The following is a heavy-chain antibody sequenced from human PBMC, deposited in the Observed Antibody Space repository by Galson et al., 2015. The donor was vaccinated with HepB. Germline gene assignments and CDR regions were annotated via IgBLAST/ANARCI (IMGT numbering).Heavy chain of an antibody. D-gene: IGHD6-13*01. CDR1: GYTFTSYA. CDR2: INAGNGNT. CDR3: AREVSSSWYESGKLDY. V-gene: IGHV1-3*01. Sequence: SVKVSCKASGYTFTSYAMNWVRQAPGQRLEWMGWINAGNGNTKYAQKFQGRVTITRDKSASTAYMELSSLRSEDTAVYYCAREVSSSWYESGKLDYWGQGTMVTVSS. J-gene: IGHJ4*02.